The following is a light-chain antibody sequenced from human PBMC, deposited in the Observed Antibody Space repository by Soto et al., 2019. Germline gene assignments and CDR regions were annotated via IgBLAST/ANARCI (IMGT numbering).Light chain of an antibody. J-gene: IGLJ2*01. CDR3: SSYTSSSTYVV. V-gene: IGLV2-14*01. CDR1: SSDVGGYNY. CDR2: DVS. Sequence: QSALTQLVSVSGSPGQSITISCTGTSSDVGGYNYVSWYQQHPGKAPKLMIYDVSNRPSGVSNRFSGSKSGNTASLTISGLQAEDEADYYCSSYTSSSTYVVFGGGTKLTVL.